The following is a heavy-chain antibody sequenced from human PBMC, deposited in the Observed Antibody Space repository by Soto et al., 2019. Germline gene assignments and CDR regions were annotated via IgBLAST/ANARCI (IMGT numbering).Heavy chain of an antibody. V-gene: IGHV1-2*04. CDR1: GYTFTGYY. CDR2: INPNSGGT. Sequence: ASVKVSCKASGYTFTGYYMHWVRQAPGQGFEWMGWINPNSGGTNYAQKFQGWVTMTRDTSISTAYMELSRLRSDDTAVYYCARDLGYCSGGSCYELDYWGQGTLVTVSS. J-gene: IGHJ4*02. CDR3: ARDLGYCSGGSCYELDY. D-gene: IGHD2-15*01.